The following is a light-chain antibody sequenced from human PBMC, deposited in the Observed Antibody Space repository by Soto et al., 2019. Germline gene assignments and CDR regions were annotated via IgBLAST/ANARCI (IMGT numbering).Light chain of an antibody. J-gene: IGLJ2*01. CDR3: NSYTLGRTVV. CDR1: SSDIGAHNF. Sequence: QSALTQPASVSGSPGQSITLSCAGTSSDIGAHNFVSWYQHHPGKAPKLIIYEVTKWPSGVSTRFSGSKAGNTASLTISGLQAEDEADYYCNSYTLGRTVVFGGGTKLTVL. CDR2: EVT. V-gene: IGLV2-14*01.